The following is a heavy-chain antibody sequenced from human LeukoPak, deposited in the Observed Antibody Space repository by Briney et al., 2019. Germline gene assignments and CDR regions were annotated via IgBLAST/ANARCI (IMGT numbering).Heavy chain of an antibody. CDR2: IYPGDSDT. J-gene: IGHJ4*02. D-gene: IGHD2-21*02. V-gene: IGHV5-51*01. CDR1: GYRFTDYW. Sequence: GESLQISCKTSGYRFTDYWIGWVRQLPGKGLEWMGIIYPGDSDTRYSPSFQGQVTISADKSISTAYLHWSSLKASDTAMYYCARHTTGGDGVFWGQGTLVTVSS. CDR3: ARHTTGGDGVF.